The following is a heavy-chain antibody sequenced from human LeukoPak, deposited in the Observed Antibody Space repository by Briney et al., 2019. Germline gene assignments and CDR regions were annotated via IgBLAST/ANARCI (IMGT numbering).Heavy chain of an antibody. Sequence: ASVKVSCKASGYTFTTYGINWVRQAPGQGLEWMGWISGYNDNTNYAQKVQGRVTMTTDTSTSTVYMELRSLRSDDTAVYYCARGGYCSSTSCYVLFDYWGQGTLVTVSS. CDR1: GYTFTTYG. V-gene: IGHV1-18*01. J-gene: IGHJ4*02. CDR2: ISGYNDNT. D-gene: IGHD2-2*01. CDR3: ARGGYCSSTSCYVLFDY.